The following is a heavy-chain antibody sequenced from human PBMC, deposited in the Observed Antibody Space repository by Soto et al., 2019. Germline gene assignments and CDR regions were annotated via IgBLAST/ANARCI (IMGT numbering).Heavy chain of an antibody. CDR1: GGSISSYY. CDR3: AGLYPYESSGYHLNY. D-gene: IGHD3-22*01. V-gene: IGHV4-59*08. J-gene: IGHJ4*02. Sequence: SETLSLTCTVSGGSISSYYWSWIRQPPGKGLEWIGYIYYSGSTNYNPSLKSRVTISVDTSKNQYSLKLSSVAAADTAVFYCAGLYPYESSGYHLNYWGQGALVTVSS. CDR2: IYYSGST.